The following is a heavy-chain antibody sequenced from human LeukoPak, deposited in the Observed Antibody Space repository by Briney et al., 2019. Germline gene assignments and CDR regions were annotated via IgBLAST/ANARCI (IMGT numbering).Heavy chain of an antibody. Sequence: GGSLRLSCAASGFTFNSYDMNWVRQAPGKELEWVSSISSSGTYTFYADSVKGRFSISRGNAKDSLYLQMSSLRAEDTAIYYCARWAQYQLLYSFNYGMDVWGQGTAVTVS. V-gene: IGHV3-21*01. CDR2: ISSSGTYT. CDR3: ARWAQYQLLYSFNYGMDV. CDR1: GFTFNSYD. J-gene: IGHJ6*02. D-gene: IGHD2-2*02.